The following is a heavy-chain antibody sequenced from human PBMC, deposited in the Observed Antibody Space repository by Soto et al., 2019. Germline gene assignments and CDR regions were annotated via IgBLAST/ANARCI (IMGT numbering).Heavy chain of an antibody. J-gene: IGHJ4*02. D-gene: IGHD1-26*01. CDR1: GYTFTSYG. Sequence: GASVKVSCKASGYTFTSYGISWVRQAPGQRLEWMGWINAGNGNTKYSQKFQGRVTITRDTSASTAYMEVSSLRSEDTAVYYCARGASPLIDYWGQGTLVTVSS. CDR2: INAGNGNT. CDR3: ARGASPLIDY. V-gene: IGHV1-3*01.